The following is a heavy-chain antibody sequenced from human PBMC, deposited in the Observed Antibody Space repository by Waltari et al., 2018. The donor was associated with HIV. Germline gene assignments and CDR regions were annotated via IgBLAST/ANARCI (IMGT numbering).Heavy chain of an antibody. D-gene: IGHD3-10*01. V-gene: IGHV1-8*01. Sequence: QVQLVQSGAEVKKPGASVKVSCKASGYTFTSYDINWVRQATGQGLEWMGWMNPNSGNTGYAQKFQGRVTMTRNTSISTAYMELSSLRSEDTAVYYCARGSTYYYGSGSYPFDYWGQGTLVTVSS. J-gene: IGHJ4*02. CDR2: MNPNSGNT. CDR1: GYTFTSYD. CDR3: ARGSTYYYGSGSYPFDY.